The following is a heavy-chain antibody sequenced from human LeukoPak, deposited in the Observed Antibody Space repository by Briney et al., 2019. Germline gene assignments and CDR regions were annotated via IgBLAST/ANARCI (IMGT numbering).Heavy chain of an antibody. J-gene: IGHJ4*02. D-gene: IGHD3-16*02. Sequence: SETLSLTCTVSGGSISSNDYYWGWIRQPPGKGLEWIGSLYHTGSAYYNPSLKSRVTISMDVSKNHFSLKLSSVTAADTAVYYCARTYDYVWGSYRSHSFDSWGQGTLVTVSS. CDR1: GGSISSNDYY. CDR3: ARTYDYVWGSYRSHSFDS. CDR2: LYHTGSA. V-gene: IGHV4-39*02.